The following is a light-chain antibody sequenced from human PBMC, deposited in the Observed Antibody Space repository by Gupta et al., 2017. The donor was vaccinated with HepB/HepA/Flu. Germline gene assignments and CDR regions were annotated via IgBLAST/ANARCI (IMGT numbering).Light chain of an antibody. J-gene: IGKJ2*01. CDR2: KAS. Sequence: DIQMTQSPSTLSASVGDRVTITCRASQNINNWLAWYQKKPGKAPELLIYKASILQSGVPSRFSGSGSGTEFTLTIRYLEPDDFATYYCQQYNGYSSFGQGTKLEIK. CDR1: QNINNW. V-gene: IGKV1-5*03. CDR3: QQYNGYSS.